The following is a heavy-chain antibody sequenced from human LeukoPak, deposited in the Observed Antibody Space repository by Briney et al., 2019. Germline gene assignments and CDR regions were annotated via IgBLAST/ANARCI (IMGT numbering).Heavy chain of an antibody. CDR2: IYSSGST. V-gene: IGHV4-39*07. Sequence: SETLSLTCTVSGASVSGSPYYWGWIRQPPGKGLEWIGSIYSSGSTYYNASLQGRVTISIDTSKNQFSLKLSSVTAADTAVYYCARVHMVRGVSPKYYYYYMDVWGKGTTVTISS. J-gene: IGHJ6*03. CDR3: ARVHMVRGVSPKYYYYYMDV. D-gene: IGHD3-10*01. CDR1: GASVSGSPYY.